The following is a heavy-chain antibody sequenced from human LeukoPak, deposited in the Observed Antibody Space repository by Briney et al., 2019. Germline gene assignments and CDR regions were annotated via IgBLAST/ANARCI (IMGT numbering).Heavy chain of an antibody. CDR1: GGSFSGYS. CDR3: ARLSVTAGFYY. CDR2: INHSGST. Sequence: SETLSLTCAVYGGSFSGYSWSWIRQPPGKGLEWIGEINHSGSTNYNPSLKSRVTISVDTSKNQFSLKLSSVTAADTAVYYCARLSVTAGFYYWGRGTLATVSS. D-gene: IGHD5-18*01. V-gene: IGHV4-34*01. J-gene: IGHJ4*02.